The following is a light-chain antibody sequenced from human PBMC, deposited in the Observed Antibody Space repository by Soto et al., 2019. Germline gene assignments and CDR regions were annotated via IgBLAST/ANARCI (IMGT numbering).Light chain of an antibody. CDR2: EVS. CDR3: SSYAGSTYV. CDR1: SSDVGGYNF. V-gene: IGLV2-8*01. Sequence: LAQPPSASGSPGQSVTISCTGTSSDVGGYNFVSWYQHHPGKAPKLMLYEVSKRPSGVPDRFSGSKSGNTASLTVSGLQAEDEADYYCSSYAGSTYVFGTGTKV. J-gene: IGLJ1*01.